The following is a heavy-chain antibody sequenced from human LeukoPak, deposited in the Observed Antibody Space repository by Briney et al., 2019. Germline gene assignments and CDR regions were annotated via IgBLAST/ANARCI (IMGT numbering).Heavy chain of an antibody. CDR3: ARATMVRGHQNWFDP. CDR2: IYTSGST. D-gene: IGHD3-10*01. CDR1: GGSISSYY. J-gene: IGHJ5*02. Sequence: SETLSLTCTVSGGSISSYYWSWIRQPAGKGLEWIGRIYTSGSTNYNPSLKSRVTMSVDTSKNQFSLKLSSVTAADTAVYYCARATMVRGHQNWFDPWGQGTLVTVSS. V-gene: IGHV4-4*07.